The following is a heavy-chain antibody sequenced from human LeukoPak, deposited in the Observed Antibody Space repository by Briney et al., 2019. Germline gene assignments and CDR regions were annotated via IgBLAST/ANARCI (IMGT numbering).Heavy chain of an antibody. Sequence: GASVKVSCKGSGYTFTSYGINWVGQAPGQGREWMGGINTYNGNRNYAQKLQGRVTMTTNTSTSTAYMELRSLRSDDTAVYYCARERWYNWNYDPTDYYYMDVWGKGTTVTVSS. CDR2: INTYNGNR. D-gene: IGHD1-7*01. CDR1: GYTFTSYG. CDR3: ARERWYNWNYDPTDYYYMDV. J-gene: IGHJ6*03. V-gene: IGHV1-18*01.